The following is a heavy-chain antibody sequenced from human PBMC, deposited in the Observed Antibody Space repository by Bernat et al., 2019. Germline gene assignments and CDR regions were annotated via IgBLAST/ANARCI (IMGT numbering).Heavy chain of an antibody. CDR2: IYYSGST. CDR3: ARGEMDQRDPRGPDENWFDP. J-gene: IGHJ5*02. Sequence: QLQLQESGPGLVKPSETLSLTCTVSGGSISSSSYYWGWIRQPPGKGLEWIGSIYYSGSTYYNPSLKSRVTISVDKSKNQFSLKLSSVTAAETAVYYCARGEMDQRDPRGPDENWFDPWGQGTLVTVSS. CDR1: GGSISSSSYY. V-gene: IGHV4-39*07. D-gene: IGHD5-24*01.